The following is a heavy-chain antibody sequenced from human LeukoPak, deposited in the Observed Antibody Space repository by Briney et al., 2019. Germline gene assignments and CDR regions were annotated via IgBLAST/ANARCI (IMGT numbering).Heavy chain of an antibody. J-gene: IGHJ4*02. CDR2: ISGSGGST. CDR3: AKPPYIVVVPAAMAY. V-gene: IGHV3-23*01. Sequence: GGSLRLSCAASGFTFSSYAMSWVRQALGKGLEWVSAISGSGGSTYYADSVKGRFTISRDNSKNTLYLQMNSLRAEDTAVYYCAKPPYIVVVPAAMAYWGQGTLVTVSS. CDR1: GFTFSSYA. D-gene: IGHD2-2*01.